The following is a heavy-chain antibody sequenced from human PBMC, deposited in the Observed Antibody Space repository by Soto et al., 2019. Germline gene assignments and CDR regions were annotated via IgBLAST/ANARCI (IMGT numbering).Heavy chain of an antibody. Sequence: QVQLVQSGLEVKKPGASVKVSCKASGYTFTSYGISWVRQAPGQGLEYMGWISGYNGNTNYVPKFQGRVTMTTDTSTGTVYMELRNLQSDDTAGYYCAGGPAPIDYWGQGTLVTVSS. CDR3: AGGPAPIDY. J-gene: IGHJ4*02. CDR2: ISGYNGNT. V-gene: IGHV1-18*01. CDR1: GYTFTSYG.